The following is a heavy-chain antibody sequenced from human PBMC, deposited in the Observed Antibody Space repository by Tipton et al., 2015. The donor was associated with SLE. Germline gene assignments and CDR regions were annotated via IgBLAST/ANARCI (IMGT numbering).Heavy chain of an antibody. D-gene: IGHD6-6*01. V-gene: IGHV3-33*06. CDR1: GFTFSSYG. J-gene: IGHJ4*02. CDR2: IWYDGSNK. CDR3: AKDRELGQDIRSIAARLDY. Sequence: RSLRLSCAASGFTFSSYGMHWVRQAPGKGLEWVAVIWYDGSNKYYADSVKGRFTISRDNSKNTLYLQMNSLRAEDTAVYYCAKDRELGQDIRSIAARLDYWGQGTLVTVSS.